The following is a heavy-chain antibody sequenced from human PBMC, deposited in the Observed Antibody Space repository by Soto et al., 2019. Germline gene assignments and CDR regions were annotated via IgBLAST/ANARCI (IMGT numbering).Heavy chain of an antibody. V-gene: IGHV1-18*01. Sequence: QVQLVQSGAEVKKPGASVKVSCQASDYTFTNYGISWVRQAPGQGLEWMGWINPSNGETYYTQKVQGRLPMTTDTSTSTAYMELRSLRSDDTAVYYCARRELVRSDNWFDPWGPGTLVTVSS. CDR1: DYTFTNYG. J-gene: IGHJ5*02. CDR3: ARRELVRSDNWFDP. CDR2: INPSNGET. D-gene: IGHD1-7*01.